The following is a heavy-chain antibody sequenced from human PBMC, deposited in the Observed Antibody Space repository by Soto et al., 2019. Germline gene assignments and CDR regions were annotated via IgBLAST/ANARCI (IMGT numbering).Heavy chain of an antibody. Sequence: PGESLKISCKGSGYSFTSYWIGWVRQMPGKGLEWMGIIYPGDSDTRYSPSFQGQVTISADKSISTAYLQWSSLKASDTAMYYCARRGRMVRGVNYYGMDVWGQGTTVTVSS. D-gene: IGHD3-10*01. CDR3: ARRGRMVRGVNYYGMDV. J-gene: IGHJ6*02. CDR1: GYSFTSYW. CDR2: IYPGDSDT. V-gene: IGHV5-51*01.